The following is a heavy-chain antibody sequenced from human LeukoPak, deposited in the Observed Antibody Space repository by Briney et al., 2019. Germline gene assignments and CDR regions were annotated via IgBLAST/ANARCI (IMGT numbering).Heavy chain of an antibody. Sequence: PGGSLRLSCAASGFTCSSYSMNWVRQAPGKGLEWVAYIHTDQTIQYYADSVKGRFTISRDNSKNTLYLQMKTLRSEDTAVYYCGYYNSGSYSTPDSWGQGTQVTVSS. J-gene: IGHJ5*01. CDR3: GYYNSGSYSTPDS. D-gene: IGHD3-10*01. CDR2: IHTDQTIQ. V-gene: IGHV3-30*02. CDR1: GFTCSSYS.